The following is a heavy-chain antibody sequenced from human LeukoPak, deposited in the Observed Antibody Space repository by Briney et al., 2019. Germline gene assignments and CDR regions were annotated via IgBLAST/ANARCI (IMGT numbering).Heavy chain of an antibody. CDR1: GGTFISYA. V-gene: IGHV1-69*01. CDR2: IIPIFGTA. D-gene: IGHD2-2*01. Sequence: SVKVPCKASGGTFISYAISWVRQAPGQGLEWMGGIIPIFGTANYAQKFQGRVTITADESTSTAYMELSSLRSEDTAVYYCTRSDIVVVPAANFYWGQGTLVTVSS. J-gene: IGHJ4*02. CDR3: TRSDIVVVPAANFY.